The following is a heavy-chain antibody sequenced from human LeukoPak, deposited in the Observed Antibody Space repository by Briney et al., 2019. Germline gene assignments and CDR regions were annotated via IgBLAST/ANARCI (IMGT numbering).Heavy chain of an antibody. CDR1: GFTLSSYD. J-gene: IGHJ4*02. D-gene: IGHD6-13*01. CDR2: ISGTGGST. CDR3: ARDPLSSSSFDL. V-gene: IGHV3-23*01. Sequence: GGSLRLSCAASGFTLSSYDMTWVRQAPGKGLEWVSGISGTGGSTYYADSVKGRFTISRDNSKNTLYLQMNSLRAEDTAVYYCARDPLSSSSFDLWGQGTLVTVSS.